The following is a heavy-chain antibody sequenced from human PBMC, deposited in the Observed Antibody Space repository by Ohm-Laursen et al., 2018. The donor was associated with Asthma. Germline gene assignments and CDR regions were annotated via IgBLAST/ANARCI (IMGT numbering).Heavy chain of an antibody. CDR2: INSDGSAT. Sequence: SLRLSCAASGYTFSRYSIHWVRQVPGKGLMWVSGINSDGSATNYADSVKGRFTISRDNAKDTLYLQMNSLRADDTALYYCAGGSSIAVRLLQYWGQGTQVTVSS. CDR1: GYTFSRYS. J-gene: IGHJ4*02. CDR3: AGGSSIAVRLLQY. D-gene: IGHD6-6*01. V-gene: IGHV3-74*01.